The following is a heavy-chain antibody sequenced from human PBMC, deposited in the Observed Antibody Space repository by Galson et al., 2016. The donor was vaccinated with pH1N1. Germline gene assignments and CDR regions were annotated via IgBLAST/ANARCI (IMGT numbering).Heavy chain of an antibody. V-gene: IGHV3-74*01. Sequence: SLRLSCATSGFSFSSYWFHWVRQDPAKGLVWVARIDKDGETTNYADSVRGLFTIYRDNAKNTLYLEMNSLRAEDTAVYYCARDLFGREDYWGQGTLVTVSS. CDR1: GFSFSSYW. D-gene: IGHD3-16*01. J-gene: IGHJ4*02. CDR2: IDKDGETT. CDR3: ARDLFGREDY.